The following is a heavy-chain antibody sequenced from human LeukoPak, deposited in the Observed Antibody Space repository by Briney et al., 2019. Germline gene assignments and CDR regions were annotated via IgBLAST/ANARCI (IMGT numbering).Heavy chain of an antibody. J-gene: IGHJ4*02. CDR2: ISSSSSYI. CDR1: GFTFSSYS. D-gene: IGHD5-12*01. CDR3: ARDQGWIYY. V-gene: IGHV3-21*01. Sequence: TGGSLRLSCAASGFTFSSYSMNWVRQAPGEGLEWVSSISSSSSYIYYADSVKGRFTISRDNAKNSLYLQMNSLRAEDTAVYYCARDQGWIYYWGQGTLVTVSS.